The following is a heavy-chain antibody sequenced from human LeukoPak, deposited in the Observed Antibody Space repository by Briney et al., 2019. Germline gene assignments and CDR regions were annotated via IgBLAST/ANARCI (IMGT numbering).Heavy chain of an antibody. CDR3: AREAPGCSSTSCYTYYYYYYMDV. Sequence: SETLSLTCTVSGCSISSGGYYWSWIRQHPGKGLEWIGYIYYSGSTYYNPSLKSRVTISVDTSKNQFSLKLSSVTAADTAVYYCAREAPGCSSTSCYTYYYYYYMDVWGKGTTVTVSS. D-gene: IGHD2-2*02. V-gene: IGHV4-31*03. CDR2: IYYSGST. J-gene: IGHJ6*03. CDR1: GCSISSGGYY.